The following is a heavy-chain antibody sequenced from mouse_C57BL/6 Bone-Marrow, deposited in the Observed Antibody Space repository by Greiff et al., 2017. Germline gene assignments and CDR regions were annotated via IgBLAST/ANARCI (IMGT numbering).Heavy chain of an antibody. V-gene: IGHV6-6*01. D-gene: IGHD4-1*01. CDR2: IRNKANNHAT. CDR1: GFTFSDAW. J-gene: IGHJ4*01. Sequence: EVKLVESGGGLVQPGGSMKLSCAASGFTFSDAWMDWVRQSPEKGLEWVAEIRNKANNHATYYAESVKGRFTISRDDSKSSVYLQMNSLRAEDAGIYYCTRPGTSGAMDYWGQGTSVTVSS. CDR3: TRPGTSGAMDY.